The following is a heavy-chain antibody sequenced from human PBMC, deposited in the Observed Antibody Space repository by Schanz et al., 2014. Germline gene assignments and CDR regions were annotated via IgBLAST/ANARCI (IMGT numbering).Heavy chain of an antibody. CDR2: LSSDSRHV. Sequence: EVQLVESGGGLVKPGGSLRLSCVASGFIFSSYNMNWVRQSPGKGLEWVSFLSSDSRHVYYVESAKGRFTISRDNAKNSLYLQMNSLRHEDTAVYYCARDMEISSSWLEYYFDYWGQGTLVTVSS. CDR1: GFIFSSYN. V-gene: IGHV3-21*04. D-gene: IGHD6-13*01. J-gene: IGHJ4*02. CDR3: ARDMEISSSWLEYYFDY.